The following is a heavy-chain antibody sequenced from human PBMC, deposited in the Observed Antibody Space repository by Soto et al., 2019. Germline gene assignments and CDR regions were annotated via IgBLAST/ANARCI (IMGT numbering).Heavy chain of an antibody. V-gene: IGHV1-46*01. J-gene: IGHJ5*02. D-gene: IGHD2-2*01. Sequence: GASVKVSGKASGYTFTSYYMHWVRQAPGQGLEWVGIINPSGGSTSYAQKFQGRVTMTRDTSTSTVYMELSSLRSEDTAVYYCARAGPIVVVPAASGWFDPWGQGTLVTVSS. CDR3: ARAGPIVVVPAASGWFDP. CDR1: GYTFTSYY. CDR2: INPSGGST.